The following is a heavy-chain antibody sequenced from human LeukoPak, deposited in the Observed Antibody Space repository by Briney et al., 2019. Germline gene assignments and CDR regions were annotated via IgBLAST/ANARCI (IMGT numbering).Heavy chain of an antibody. CDR1: GFTFSSYS. Sequence: GGSLRLSCAASGFTFSSYSMNWVRQAPGKGLEWVSSISSSSSYIYYADSVEGRFTISRDNAKNSLYLQMNSLRAEDTAVYYCARDHYGSGSYSDYWGQGTLVTVSS. CDR3: ARDHYGSGSYSDY. CDR2: ISSSSSYI. D-gene: IGHD3-10*01. V-gene: IGHV3-21*01. J-gene: IGHJ4*02.